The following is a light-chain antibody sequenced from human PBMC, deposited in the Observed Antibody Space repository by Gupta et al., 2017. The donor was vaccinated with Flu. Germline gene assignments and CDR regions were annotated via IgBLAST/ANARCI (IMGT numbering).Light chain of an antibody. CDR1: QSVSSY. CDR2: DAS. V-gene: IGKV3-11*01. J-gene: IGKJ2*01. Sequence: EIVLTQSPATLSLSPGERATLSCRASQSVSSYLAGYQQKPSQAPRLLIYDASNRATGIPARFSGSGCGTDFTLTISSREPEDFAVYYCQQHSNWPPYTFGQGTKLEIK. CDR3: QQHSNWPPYT.